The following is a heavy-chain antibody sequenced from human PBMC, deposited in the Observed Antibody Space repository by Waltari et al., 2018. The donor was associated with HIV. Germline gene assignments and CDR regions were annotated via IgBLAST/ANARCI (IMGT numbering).Heavy chain of an antibody. CDR3: ARSEIATRRGGFDY. Sequence: ELLLLDAGGVLVQPVGSLCLSCAAYVSPFSSSCFHWVAQAPGKWLVWVSRINSDGSTTGYADSVKGRFTISRDNAKNTVYLQMNSLRGDDIAVYYCARSEIATRRGGFDYWGQGTLVTVSS. J-gene: IGHJ4*02. CDR1: VSPFSSSC. CDR2: INSDGSTT. D-gene: IGHD6-6*01. V-gene: IGHV3-74*02.